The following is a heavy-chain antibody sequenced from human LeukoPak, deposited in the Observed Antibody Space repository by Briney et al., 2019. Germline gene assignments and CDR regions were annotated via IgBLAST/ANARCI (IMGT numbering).Heavy chain of an antibody. CDR2: IIPIFGTA. D-gene: IGHD6-19*01. Sequence: GASVKVSCKASGGTFSSYAISWVRQAPGQGLEWMGGIIPIFGTANYAQKFQGRVTITADESTSTAYMELSSLRSEDTAVYYCATERSGWNYYGMDVWGQGTTVTVSS. J-gene: IGHJ6*02. CDR3: ATERSGWNYYGMDV. V-gene: IGHV1-69*13. CDR1: GGTFSSYA.